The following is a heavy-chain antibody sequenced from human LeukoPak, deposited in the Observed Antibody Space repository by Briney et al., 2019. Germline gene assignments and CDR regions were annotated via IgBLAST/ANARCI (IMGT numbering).Heavy chain of an antibody. D-gene: IGHD6-13*01. J-gene: IGHJ4*02. Sequence: PSETLSLTCTVSGGSISSYYWSWIRQPPGKGLEWIGYIYYSGSTNYNPSLKSRVTISVDTSKNQFSLKLSSVTAADTAVYYCARPSSWIPVRYFDYWGQGTLVTVSS. CDR2: IYYSGST. V-gene: IGHV4-59*08. CDR3: ARPSSWIPVRYFDY. CDR1: GGSISSYY.